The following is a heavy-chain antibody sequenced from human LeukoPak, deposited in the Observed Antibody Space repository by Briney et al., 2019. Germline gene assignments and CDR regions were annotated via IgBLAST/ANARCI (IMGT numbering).Heavy chain of an antibody. J-gene: IGHJ4*02. Sequence: ASVKVSCKASGYTFTSYGISWVRQAPGQGLEWMGWISAYNGNTNYAQKLQGRVTMTTDTSTSTAYMELRSLRSDDTAVYYCAREGLPDDFWSGLNKYYFDYWGQGTLVTVSS. CDR1: GYTFTSYG. D-gene: IGHD3-3*01. CDR2: ISAYNGNT. CDR3: AREGLPDDFWSGLNKYYFDY. V-gene: IGHV1-18*01.